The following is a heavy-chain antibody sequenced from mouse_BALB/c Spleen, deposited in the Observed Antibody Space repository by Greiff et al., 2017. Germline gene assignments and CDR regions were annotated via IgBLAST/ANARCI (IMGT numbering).Heavy chain of an antibody. V-gene: IGHV2-6-4*01. D-gene: IGHD2-14*01. CDR1: GFSLSRYS. Sequence: VMLVESGPGLVAPSQSLSITCTVSGFSLSRYSVHWVRQPPGKGLEWLGMIWGGGSTDYNSALKSRLSISKDNSKSQVFLKMNSLQTDDTAMYYCARPYRYDVKFAYWGQGTLVTVSA. J-gene: IGHJ3*01. CDR3: ARPYRYDVKFAY. CDR2: IWGGGST.